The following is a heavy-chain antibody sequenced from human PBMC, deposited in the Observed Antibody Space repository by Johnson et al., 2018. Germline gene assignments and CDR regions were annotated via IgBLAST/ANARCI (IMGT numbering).Heavy chain of an antibody. CDR3: ARDQGAYEGGMNLFQH. Sequence: VQLVETGGGVVQPGRSLRLSCAASGFTFSSYAMHWVRQAPGKGLEWVAVISYDGSNKYYADSGKGRFTISRDNSKNTLYLQMNSLRAEDTAVYNCARDQGAYEGGMNLFQHWGQGTLVTVSS. CDR1: GFTFSSYA. V-gene: IGHV3-30-3*01. J-gene: IGHJ1*01. D-gene: IGHD1-26*01. CDR2: ISYDGSNK.